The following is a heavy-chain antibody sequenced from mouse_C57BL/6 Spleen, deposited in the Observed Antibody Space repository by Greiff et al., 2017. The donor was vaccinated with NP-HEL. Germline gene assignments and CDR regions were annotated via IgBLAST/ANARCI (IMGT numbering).Heavy chain of an antibody. CDR1: GYSFTGYF. CDR2: INPYNGDT. Sequence: VQLQQSGPELVKPGDSVKISCKASGYSFTGYFMDWVMQSHGKSLEWIGRINPYNGDTFYNQKFKGKATLTVDKSSITAHMELRSLTSEDSAVYYCARYDGYWDYWGQGTTLTVSS. V-gene: IGHV1-20*01. D-gene: IGHD2-3*01. CDR3: ARYDGYWDY. J-gene: IGHJ2*01.